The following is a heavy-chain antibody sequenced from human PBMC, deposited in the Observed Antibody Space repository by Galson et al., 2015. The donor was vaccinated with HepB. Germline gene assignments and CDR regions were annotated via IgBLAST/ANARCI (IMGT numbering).Heavy chain of an antibody. Sequence: SLRLSCAASGFTFSSYVMSWVRQAPGKGLECVSTIMGSGATTYYAGSVKGRFTISRDNSKNTLYLQMSSLRAEDTAIYYCARRGGVGNYYFDYWGQGTLVTVSS. CDR1: GFTFSSYV. CDR2: IMGSGATT. V-gene: IGHV3-23*01. J-gene: IGHJ4*02. D-gene: IGHD4-23*01. CDR3: ARRGGVGNYYFDY.